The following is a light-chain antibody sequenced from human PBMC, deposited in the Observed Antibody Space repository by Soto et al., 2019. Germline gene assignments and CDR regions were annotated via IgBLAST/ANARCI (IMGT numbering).Light chain of an antibody. J-gene: IGKJ2*01. Sequence: EIVLTQSPGTLSLSPGERATLSCRASQSVSSSYLAWYQQKPGQAPRLLIYGASSRATGIPHRFSGSGSGTDFTLTISRLEPEDFAVYYCQQYGSSHPTFGQGTKLEIK. CDR2: GAS. CDR3: QQYGSSHPT. V-gene: IGKV3-20*01. CDR1: QSVSSSY.